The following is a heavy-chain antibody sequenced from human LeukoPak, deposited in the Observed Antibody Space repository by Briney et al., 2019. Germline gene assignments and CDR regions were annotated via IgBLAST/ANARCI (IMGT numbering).Heavy chain of an antibody. D-gene: IGHD6-6*01. V-gene: IGHV5-51*01. CDR1: GYGFISYW. J-gene: IGHJ4*02. CDR3: ARLFTSSSSPDY. CDR2: IYPGDSDA. Sequence: GESLKISCKGSGYGFISYWIAWVRQMPGKGLEWMGIIYPGDSDARYSPSFQGQVTFTADKSISTAYLQWSSLKPSDTAMYYCARLFTSSSSPDYWGQGTLVTVSS.